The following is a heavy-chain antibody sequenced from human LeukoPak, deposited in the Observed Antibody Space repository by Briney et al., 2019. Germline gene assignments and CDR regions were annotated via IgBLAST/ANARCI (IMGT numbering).Heavy chain of an antibody. Sequence: GGSLRLSCAASGFTFSSYSMNWVRQAPGKGLEWVSYISSRTSTISYADSVKGRFTISRDNSKNTLYLQMNSLRAEDTAVYYCAREGNTARFDYWGQGTLVTVSS. CDR2: ISSRTSTI. V-gene: IGHV3-48*01. CDR3: AREGNTARFDY. D-gene: IGHD5-18*01. J-gene: IGHJ4*02. CDR1: GFTFSSYS.